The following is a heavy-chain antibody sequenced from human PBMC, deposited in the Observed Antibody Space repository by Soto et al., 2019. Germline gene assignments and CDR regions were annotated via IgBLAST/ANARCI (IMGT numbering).Heavy chain of an antibody. Sequence: PSETLSLTCSVSDDSINSDKYYWGWIRQPPGKGLEWIGSVYYRGNAYYNPSLQTRVTISLDKSKNQFSLKLNSVTAADTAVYYCARARLDSSGYYPFDYWGQGTLVTVSS. CDR1: DDSINSDKYY. CDR3: ARARLDSSGYYPFDY. CDR2: VYYRGNA. J-gene: IGHJ4*02. V-gene: IGHV4-39*01. D-gene: IGHD3-22*01.